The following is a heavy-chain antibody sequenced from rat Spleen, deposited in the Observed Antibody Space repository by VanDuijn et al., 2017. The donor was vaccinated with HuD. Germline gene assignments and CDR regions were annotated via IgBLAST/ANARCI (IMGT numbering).Heavy chain of an antibody. D-gene: IGHD1-12*02. V-gene: IGHV5-46*01. CDR3: AAQDYDGTYYYGYFHY. CDR2: ISSSGSYT. CDR1: GSTFSNFP. J-gene: IGHJ2*01. Sequence: EVRLVQSGGGLVQPGRSMKLSCAASGSTFSNFPMAWVRQPPTKGLEWVATISSSGSYTYYRDSVRARFTISRDNAKSTLYLQMDSLRSEDTATYYCAAQDYDGTYYYGYFHYWGQGVMVTVSS.